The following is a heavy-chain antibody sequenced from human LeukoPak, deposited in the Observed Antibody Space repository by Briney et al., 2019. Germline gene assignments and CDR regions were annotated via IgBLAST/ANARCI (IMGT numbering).Heavy chain of an antibody. V-gene: IGHV4-4*07. CDR1: GGSISSYY. Sequence: SETLSLTCTVSGGSISSYYWSWIRQPAGKGLEWIGRIYTSGSTNYTPSLKSRVTMSVDTSKNQFSLKLSSVTAADTAVYYCARGYDILTGQVGAFDIWGQGTMVTVSS. CDR3: ARGYDILTGQVGAFDI. CDR2: IYTSGST. D-gene: IGHD3-9*01. J-gene: IGHJ3*02.